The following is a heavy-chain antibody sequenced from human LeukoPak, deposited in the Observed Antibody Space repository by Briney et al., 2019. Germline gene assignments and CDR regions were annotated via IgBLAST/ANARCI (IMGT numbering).Heavy chain of an antibody. CDR1: GGSIDSNS. V-gene: IGHV4-59*01. CDR2: IYYSGTT. CDR3: ARRSSSWKNWFDP. D-gene: IGHD6-13*01. J-gene: IGHJ5*02. Sequence: KPSETLSLTCTVSGGSIDSNSWTWIRQPPEKGLEWIGYIYYSGTTNYNPSLKSRVTMSVDMSKNQFSLKLSSVTAADTAVYYCARRSSSWKNWFDPWGQGTLVTVSS.